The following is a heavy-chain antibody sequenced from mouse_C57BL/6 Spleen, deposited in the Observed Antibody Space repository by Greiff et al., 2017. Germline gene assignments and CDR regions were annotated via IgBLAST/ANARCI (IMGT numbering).Heavy chain of an antibody. CDR1: GYTFTDYY. D-gene: IGHD2-4*01. V-gene: IGHV1-76*01. Sequence: VQLQESGAELVRPGASVKLSCKASGYTFTDYYINWVKKRPGQGLEWIARIYPGSGNTYYNEKFKGKATLTAEQSSSTAYMALSSLTSEDSAVYFCARLRQKESYAMDYWGQGTSVTVSS. CDR2: IYPGSGNT. J-gene: IGHJ4*01. CDR3: ARLRQKESYAMDY.